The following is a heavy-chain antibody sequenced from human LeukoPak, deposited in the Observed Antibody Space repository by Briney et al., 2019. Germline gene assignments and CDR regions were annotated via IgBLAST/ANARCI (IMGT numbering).Heavy chain of an antibody. D-gene: IGHD2-15*01. Sequence: GGSPRLSCAASGFTFDDYGMSWVRQAPGKGLEWVSGINWNGGSTGYADSVKGRFTISRDNAKNSLYLQMNSLRAEDTAVYYCARDIVVVVAATLTYYYGMDVWGQGTTVTVSS. V-gene: IGHV3-20*04. CDR3: ARDIVVVVAATLTYYYGMDV. CDR2: INWNGGST. CDR1: GFTFDDYG. J-gene: IGHJ6*02.